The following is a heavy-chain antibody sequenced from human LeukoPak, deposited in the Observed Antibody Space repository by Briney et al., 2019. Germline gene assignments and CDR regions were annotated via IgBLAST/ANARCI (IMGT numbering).Heavy chain of an antibody. CDR2: IYYSGST. V-gene: IGHV4-59*01. CDR3: ARDHYDSSGYLHYFYYMDV. D-gene: IGHD3-22*01. Sequence: PSETLSLTCAVSGGSISSYYWSWIRQPPGKGLEWIGYIYYSGSTNYNPSLKSRVTISVDTSKNRFSLKLSSVTAADTAVYYCARDHYDSSGYLHYFYYMDVWGKGTTVTVSS. CDR1: GGSISSYY. J-gene: IGHJ6*03.